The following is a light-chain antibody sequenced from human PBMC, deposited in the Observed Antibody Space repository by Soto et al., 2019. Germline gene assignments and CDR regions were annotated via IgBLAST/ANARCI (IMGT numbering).Light chain of an antibody. CDR1: QSISSW. J-gene: IGKJ5*01. CDR2: KAS. V-gene: IGKV1-5*03. CDR3: QQYNSYSIT. Sequence: DIQMTQSPFTLSASVEDRVTITCRASQSISSWLAWYQQKPGKAPKLLIYKASSLESGVPSRFSGSGSGTEFTLTISSLQPDDFATYYCQQYNSYSITFGQGTRLEIK.